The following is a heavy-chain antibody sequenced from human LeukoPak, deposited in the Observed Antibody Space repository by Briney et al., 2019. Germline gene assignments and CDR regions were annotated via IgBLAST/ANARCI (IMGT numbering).Heavy chain of an antibody. D-gene: IGHD3-3*01. CDR3: ARDMVVLRFLEWSTYYGMDV. J-gene: IGHJ6*02. CDR1: GFTFSGYG. V-gene: IGHV3-23*01. CDR2: ISNTGGST. Sequence: GGSLRLSCAASGFTFSGYGMSWVRQAPGKGLEWVSSISNTGGSTYYADSVKGRFTISRDNSKNTLYLQMNSLRAEDTAVYYCARDMVVLRFLEWSTYYGMDVWGQGTTVTVSS.